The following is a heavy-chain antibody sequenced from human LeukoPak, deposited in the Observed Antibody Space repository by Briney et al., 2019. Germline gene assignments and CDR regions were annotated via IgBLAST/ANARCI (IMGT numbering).Heavy chain of an antibody. D-gene: IGHD3-10*01. J-gene: IGHJ5*02. CDR2: INHSGST. CDR3: ARMSSGSYSPNWFDP. CDR1: GGSFSSYY. Sequence: SETLSLTCAVYGGSFSSYYWSWIRQPPGKGLEWIGEINHSGSTNYNPSLKSRVTISVDTSKNQFSLKLSSVTAADTAVYYCARMSSGSYSPNWFDPWGQGTLVTVSS. V-gene: IGHV4-34*01.